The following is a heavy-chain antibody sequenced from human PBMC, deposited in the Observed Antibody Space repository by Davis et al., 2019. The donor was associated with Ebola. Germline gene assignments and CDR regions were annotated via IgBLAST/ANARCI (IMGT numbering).Heavy chain of an antibody. V-gene: IGHV1-18*01. Sequence: ASVKVSCKASGYTFTSYGISWVRQAPGQGLEWMGWISAYNGNTNYAPKLQGRVTMTTDTSTSTAYMELRSLRSDDTAVYYFARYKGSRYLFGAEGMDVWGQGTTVTVSS. J-gene: IGHJ6*02. CDR3: ARYKGSRYLFGAEGMDV. CDR2: ISAYNGNT. D-gene: IGHD6-13*01. CDR1: GYTFTSYG.